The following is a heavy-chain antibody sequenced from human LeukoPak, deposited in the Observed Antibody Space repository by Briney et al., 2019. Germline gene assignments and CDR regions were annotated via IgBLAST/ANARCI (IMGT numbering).Heavy chain of an antibody. CDR1: GYTFTSYC. Sequence: ASVKVSCKASGYTFTSYCMHWVRQAPGQGLESMGIINPSGNSTSYAQKFQGRVTMTTDTSTSTVYMELRSLRSEDTAVYYCARVGHRDEDHFDYWGQGTLVTVSS. V-gene: IGHV1-46*01. J-gene: IGHJ4*02. D-gene: IGHD5-24*01. CDR3: ARVGHRDEDHFDY. CDR2: INPSGNST.